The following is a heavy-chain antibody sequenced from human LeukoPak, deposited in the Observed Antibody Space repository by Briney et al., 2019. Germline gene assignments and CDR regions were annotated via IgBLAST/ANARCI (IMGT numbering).Heavy chain of an antibody. CDR2: ISDSGTTI. Sequence: PGGSLRLSCAGSGFTFSSYAMSWVRQAPGKGLEWVSYISDSGTTIIYADSVKGRFTISRDNAKNSLYLQMNSLRADDTAVYYCATWAFGSRRNEDYWGQGTLVTVSS. D-gene: IGHD3-10*01. V-gene: IGHV3-48*04. CDR3: ATWAFGSRRNEDY. J-gene: IGHJ4*02. CDR1: GFTFSSYA.